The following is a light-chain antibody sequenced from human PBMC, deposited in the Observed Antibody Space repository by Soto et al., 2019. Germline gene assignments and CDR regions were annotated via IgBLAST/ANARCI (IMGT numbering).Light chain of an antibody. Sequence: EIGMTQSPATLSVSPGERATLSCRASQSVSSNLAWYQQKPGQAPRLLIYGASTRATGIPARFSGSGSGTEFTLTLSSLQSEDFAVYSCQQYNNWLWTFGQGTKV. CDR1: QSVSSN. CDR3: QQYNNWLWT. J-gene: IGKJ1*01. V-gene: IGKV3-15*01. CDR2: GAS.